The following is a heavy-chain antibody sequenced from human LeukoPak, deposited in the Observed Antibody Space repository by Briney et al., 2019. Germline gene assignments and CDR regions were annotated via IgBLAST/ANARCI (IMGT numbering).Heavy chain of an antibody. CDR2: INHSGST. CDR3: ARGRTIRITMMVVVPSHPYYFDY. Sequence: SETLSLTCTVSGGSIRSSYYYWGWIRQPPGKGLEWIGEINHSGSTNYNPSLKSRVTISVDTSKNQFSLKLSSVTAADTAVYYCARGRTIRITMMVVVPSHPYYFDYWGQGTLVTVSS. V-gene: IGHV4-39*07. J-gene: IGHJ4*02. D-gene: IGHD3-22*01. CDR1: GGSIRSSYYY.